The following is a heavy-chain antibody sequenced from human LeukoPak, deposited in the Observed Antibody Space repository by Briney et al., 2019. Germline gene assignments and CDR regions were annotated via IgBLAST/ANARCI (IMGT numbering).Heavy chain of an antibody. CDR1: GGSISSGGYY. D-gene: IGHD2-8*01. J-gene: IGHJ4*02. CDR3: ARGRMRKGFDY. V-gene: IGHV4-30-2*01. Sequence: SQTLSLTCTVSGGSISSGGYYWSWIRQPPGKGLEWIGEINHSGSTNYNPSLKSRVTISVDTSKNQFSLKLSSVTAADTAVYYCARGRMRKGFDYWGQGTLVTVSS. CDR2: INHSGST.